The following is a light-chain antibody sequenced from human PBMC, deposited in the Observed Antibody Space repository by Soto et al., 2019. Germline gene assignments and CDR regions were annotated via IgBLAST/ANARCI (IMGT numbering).Light chain of an antibody. J-gene: IGKJ4*01. CDR2: EAS. CDR1: QGIGSA. CDR3: QQFNTFPLT. V-gene: IGKV1-13*02. Sequence: AIQLTQSPSSLSASVGDRVAITCRASQGIGSALVWFQQKPGKPPQLLIYEASGLQSGVPSRFRGSGSGTDFTLTISSLQPEDFATYYCQQFNTFPLTFGGGTKVDIK.